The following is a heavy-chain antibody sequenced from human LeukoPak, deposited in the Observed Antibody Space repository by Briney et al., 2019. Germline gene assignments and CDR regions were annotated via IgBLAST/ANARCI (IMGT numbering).Heavy chain of an antibody. CDR2: ISSSSSYI. D-gene: IGHD6-19*01. J-gene: IGHJ4*02. V-gene: IGHV3-21*01. CDR3: ARTEHSSGWYDY. Sequence: GGSLRLSCAASGFTFSSYSMNWVRQAPGKGLEWVSSISSSSSYIYYADSVKGRFTISRDNAKNSLYLQMNSLRAEDTAVYYCARTEHSSGWYDYWGQGTLVTVSS. CDR1: GFTFSSYS.